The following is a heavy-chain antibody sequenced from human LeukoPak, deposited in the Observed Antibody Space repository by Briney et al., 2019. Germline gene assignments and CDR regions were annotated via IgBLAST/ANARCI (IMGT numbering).Heavy chain of an antibody. CDR2: INSDGTST. Sequence: GGSLRLSCAASGFTFSSHWMHWVRQAPGKGLVWVSRINSDGTSTSYADSVKGRFTTSRDNAKNTLYLQMNSLRAEDTAVYYCARGLGYDNIVSYWGQGTLVTFSS. V-gene: IGHV3-74*01. D-gene: IGHD5-12*01. CDR1: GFTFSSHW. CDR3: ARGLGYDNIVSY. J-gene: IGHJ4*02.